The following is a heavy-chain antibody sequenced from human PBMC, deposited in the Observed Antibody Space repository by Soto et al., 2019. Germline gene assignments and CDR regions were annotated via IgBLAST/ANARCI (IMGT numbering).Heavy chain of an antibody. V-gene: IGHV1-3*01. CDR2: INAGNGNT. J-gene: IGHJ4*02. Sequence: VASVKVSCKASGYTLTDYALHWLRQAPGQSLEWMGWINAGNGNTKYSQKVQGRVTITRDTSATTAYMELRSLRSDDTAVYYCARDPPPTDYWGQGTLVTVSS. D-gene: IGHD4-4*01. CDR3: ARDPPPTDY. CDR1: GYTLTDYA.